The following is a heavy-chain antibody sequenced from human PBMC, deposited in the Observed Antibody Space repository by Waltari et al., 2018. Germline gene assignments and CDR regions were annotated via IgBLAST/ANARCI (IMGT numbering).Heavy chain of an antibody. Sequence: EVQQAQSGAEVKQPWAALTYSCKGSGYSVTSYLSVWVGEIQGKGLEWMGISYPGASDTHYSPSFQRQVTIPADKSISTAYLQGSSLQASDNAMYYCACPTDYGDYGVDAFDIWGQGTMVTVSS. CDR2: SYPGASDT. CDR3: ACPTDYGDYGVDAFDI. D-gene: IGHD4-17*01. J-gene: IGHJ3*02. V-gene: IGHV5-51*01. CDR1: GYSVTSYL.